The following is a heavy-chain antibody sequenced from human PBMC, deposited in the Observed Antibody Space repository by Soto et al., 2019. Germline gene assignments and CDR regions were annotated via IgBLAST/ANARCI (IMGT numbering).Heavy chain of an antibody. Sequence: QVQLQESGPGLVKPSETLSLTCTVSGGSISSYYWSWIRQPPGKGLEWIGYIYYSGSTNYNPSLKSRVTISVDTSKNQFSLKLSSVTAADTAVYYCARGRIDRGYSYGSWWFDPWGQGTLVTVSS. D-gene: IGHD5-18*01. V-gene: IGHV4-59*01. CDR1: GGSISSYY. J-gene: IGHJ5*02. CDR2: IYYSGST. CDR3: ARGRIDRGYSYGSWWFDP.